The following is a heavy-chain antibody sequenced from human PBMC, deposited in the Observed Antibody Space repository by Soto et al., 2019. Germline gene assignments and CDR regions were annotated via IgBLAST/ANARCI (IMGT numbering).Heavy chain of an antibody. CDR1: GYSFTSYW. D-gene: IGHD6-13*01. Sequence: GESLKISCKGSGYSFTSYWIGWVRQMPGKGLEWMGIIYPGDSDTRYSPSFQGQVTISADKSISTAYLQWSSLKASDTAMYYCATTSYSSSWYTHDLTHFDYWGQGTLVTVSS. J-gene: IGHJ4*02. V-gene: IGHV5-51*01. CDR2: IYPGDSDT. CDR3: ATTSYSSSWYTHDLTHFDY.